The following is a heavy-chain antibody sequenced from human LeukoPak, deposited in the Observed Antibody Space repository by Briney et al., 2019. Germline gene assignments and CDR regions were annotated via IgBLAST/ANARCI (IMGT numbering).Heavy chain of an antibody. CDR3: AREAPVQLLPSACDWFDP. D-gene: IGHD2-15*01. V-gene: IGHV6-1*01. CDR2: TYNRSKWYN. Sequence: SQTLSHTCAISGDSVSSNSAAWNWIRQSPSRGLEWLGRTYNRSKWYNDYAVSVKSRITINPDTSKNQFSLQLNSVTPEDTAVYYCAREAPVQLLPSACDWFDPWGQGTLVTVSS. CDR1: GDSVSSNSAA. J-gene: IGHJ5*02.